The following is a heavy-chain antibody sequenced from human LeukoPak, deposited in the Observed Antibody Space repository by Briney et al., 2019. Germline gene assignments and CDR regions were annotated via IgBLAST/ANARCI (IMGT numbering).Heavy chain of an antibody. D-gene: IGHD6-6*01. CDR3: VWSSTWDKRFYLDQ. CDR1: GFTFNLAW. Sequence: GGSLRLSCAASGFTFNLAWMSWVRQTPGKGLQWVARIAVTPDGPATDYATPVRGRFTISRDDSRNMVYLQMSNLRTDDTAVYYCVWSSTWDKRFYLDQWGQGTLVTVSS. CDR2: IAVTPDGPAT. V-gene: IGHV3-15*04. J-gene: IGHJ4*02.